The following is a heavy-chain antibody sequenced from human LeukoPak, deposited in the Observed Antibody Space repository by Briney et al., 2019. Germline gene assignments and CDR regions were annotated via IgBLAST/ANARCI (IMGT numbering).Heavy chain of an antibody. CDR1: GGSISSYY. J-gene: IGHJ5*02. V-gene: IGHV4-4*07. D-gene: IGHD4-17*01. CDR2: IYTSGST. Sequence: PSETLSLTCTVSGGSISSYYWSWIRQPAGKGLEWIGRIYTSGSTNYNPSLKSRVTVSVDTSKNQFSLKLSSVTAADTAVYYCARDLDYGPRNWFDPWGQGTLVIVSS. CDR3: ARDLDYGPRNWFDP.